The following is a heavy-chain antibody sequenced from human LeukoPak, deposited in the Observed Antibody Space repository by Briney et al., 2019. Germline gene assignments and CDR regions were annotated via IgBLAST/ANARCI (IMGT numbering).Heavy chain of an antibody. CDR2: ISDDGNNK. D-gene: IGHD2-2*01. J-gene: IGHJ3*02. Sequence: SGGSLRLSCAASGFTFNKYSFHWVRQAPGKGLEWVAVISDDGNNKYYVDSVKGRFTISRDNSKNTQYLQMNSLRAEDTAVYYCARAGGSSTSPYDAFDIWGQGTMVTVSS. V-gene: IGHV3-30-3*01. CDR3: ARAGGSSTSPYDAFDI. CDR1: GFTFNKYS.